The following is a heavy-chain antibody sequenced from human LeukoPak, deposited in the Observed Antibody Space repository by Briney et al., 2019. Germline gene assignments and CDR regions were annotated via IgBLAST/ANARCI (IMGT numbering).Heavy chain of an antibody. J-gene: IGHJ5*02. Sequence: PGGSLRLSCAASGFTFSDYYMTWIRQAPGKGLEWVSYITGSGSSISSADSVKGRFTISRDNAKNSLFLQMNSLRAEDTAVYYCAREQQYDFWSGYYLRWGFDPWGQRTLVTVSS. V-gene: IGHV3-11*04. CDR3: AREQQYDFWSGYYLRWGFDP. CDR1: GFTFSDYY. D-gene: IGHD3-3*01. CDR2: ITGSGSSI.